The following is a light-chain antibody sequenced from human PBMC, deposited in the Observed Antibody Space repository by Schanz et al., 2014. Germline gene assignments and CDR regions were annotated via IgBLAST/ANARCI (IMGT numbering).Light chain of an antibody. CDR2: AAS. V-gene: IGKV1-39*01. CDR3: QQSYSTPYT. J-gene: IGKJ2*01. CDR1: QSIGKY. Sequence: DIHMTQSPSSLSPSVGDRVTITCRSSQSIGKYVNWYQQTPGKAPRLLIYAASTLQSGVPSRFSGSGSGTDFTLTIYSLQPEDLASYYCQQSYSTPYTFGQGTKLEIK.